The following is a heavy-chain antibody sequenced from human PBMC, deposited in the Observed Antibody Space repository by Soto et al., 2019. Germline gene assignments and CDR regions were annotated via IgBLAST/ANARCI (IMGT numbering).Heavy chain of an antibody. V-gene: IGHV3-11*01. D-gene: IGHD6-19*01. CDR2: ISSTGRTI. Sequence: GGSLRLSCGASGFTFSNYYMSWIRQAPGKGLEWVSYISSTGRTIYYADSVKGRFTVSRDNAQNALSLKLNSLRVEDTAVYYCARSYSSGWEFDYWGQGTLVTVSS. CDR1: GFTFSNYY. J-gene: IGHJ4*02. CDR3: ARSYSSGWEFDY.